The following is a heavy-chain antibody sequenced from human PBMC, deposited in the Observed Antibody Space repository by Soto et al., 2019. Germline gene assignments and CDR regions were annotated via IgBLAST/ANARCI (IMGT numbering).Heavy chain of an antibody. Sequence: SETLSLTCTVSGGSISSYYWSWIRQPPGKGLEWIGYIYYSGSTNYNPSLKSRVTISVDTSKNQFSLKLSSVTAADTAVYYCARADYGGHFDYWGQGTLVTVSS. CDR1: GGSISSYY. D-gene: IGHD4-17*01. J-gene: IGHJ4*02. CDR3: ARADYGGHFDY. V-gene: IGHV4-59*01. CDR2: IYYSGST.